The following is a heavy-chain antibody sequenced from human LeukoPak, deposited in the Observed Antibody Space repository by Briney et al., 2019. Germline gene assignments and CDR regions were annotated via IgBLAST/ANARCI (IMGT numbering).Heavy chain of an antibody. CDR1: GFTFNNYA. D-gene: IGHD1-26*01. J-gene: IGHJ4*02. CDR3: ARVVGATKVLDY. Sequence: GGSLRLSCATSGFTFNNYALSWVRQVPGKGLEWVSVIYSGGSTYYADSVKGRFTISRDNSKNTLYLQMNSLRAEDTAVYYCARVVGATKVLDYWGQGTLVTVSS. V-gene: IGHV3-53*01. CDR2: IYSGGST.